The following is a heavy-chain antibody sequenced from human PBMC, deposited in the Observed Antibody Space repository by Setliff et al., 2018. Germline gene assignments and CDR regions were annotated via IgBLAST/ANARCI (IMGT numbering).Heavy chain of an antibody. Sequence: TCAVSSGSISYNNWWTWVRQPPGKGLEWIGEIYHTESTNYNPSLKSRVTMSLDKSKNQFSLELSSVTAADTAVYYCARDDTYDFWGGHGHLDSRGQGILVTVSS. J-gene: IGHJ4*02. D-gene: IGHD3-3*01. CDR1: SGSISYNNW. CDR3: ARDDTYDFWGGHGHLDS. CDR2: IYHTEST. V-gene: IGHV4-4*02.